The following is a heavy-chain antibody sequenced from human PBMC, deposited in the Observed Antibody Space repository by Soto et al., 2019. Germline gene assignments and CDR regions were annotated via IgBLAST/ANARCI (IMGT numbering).Heavy chain of an antibody. Sequence: QVQLQESGPGLVKPSQTLSLTCTVSGGSISSGGYYWSWIRQHPGKGLEWIGYIYHSGSTYYNPPLRSRVTISVDTSKNQYALKLSSVTAADTAVHFCARDRIEGNVVPAATLDYWGQGTLVTVSS. D-gene: IGHD2-2*01. CDR2: IYHSGST. CDR1: GGSISSGGYY. CDR3: ARDRIEGNVVPAATLDY. V-gene: IGHV4-31*03. J-gene: IGHJ4*02.